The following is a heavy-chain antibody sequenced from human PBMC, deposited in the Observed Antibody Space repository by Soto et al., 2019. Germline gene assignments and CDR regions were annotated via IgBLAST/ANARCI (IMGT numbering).Heavy chain of an antibody. Sequence: PSETLSLTCTVSGGSISSDAYYWTWIRQHPGKGLEWIAYIYYTGTTYYTPSLKSRVTISVDTSRNQFFLTLTSVTAADTAVYYRATLGRSGSQNSFGMDVWGQGTTVTVSS. D-gene: IGHD3-3*01. J-gene: IGHJ6*02. CDR2: IYYTGTT. CDR3: ATLGRSGSQNSFGMDV. V-gene: IGHV4-31*03. CDR1: GGSISSDAYY.